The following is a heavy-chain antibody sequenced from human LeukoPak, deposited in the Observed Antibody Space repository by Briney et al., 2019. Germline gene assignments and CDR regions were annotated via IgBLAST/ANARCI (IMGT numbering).Heavy chain of an antibody. CDR3: AKDMAAYYYASGNIDY. Sequence: GGSLRLSCAASGFTFDDYAMHWVRQAPGKGLEWVSLISWDGGSTYYADSVKGRSTISRDNSKNSLYLQMNSLRAEDTALYYCAKDMAAYYYASGNIDYWGQGTLVTVSS. V-gene: IGHV3-43D*03. CDR1: GFTFDDYA. J-gene: IGHJ4*02. D-gene: IGHD3-10*01. CDR2: ISWDGGST.